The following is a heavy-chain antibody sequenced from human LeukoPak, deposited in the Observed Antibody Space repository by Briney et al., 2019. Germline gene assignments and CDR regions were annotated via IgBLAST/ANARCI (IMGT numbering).Heavy chain of an antibody. CDR2: IIPIFGTA. D-gene: IGHD3-3*01. CDR3: ARVKHREGILRFLDRDNYYYYGMDV. Sequence: SVKVSCKASGGTFSSYAISWVRQAPGQGLGWMGGIIPIFGTANYAQKVQGRVTMSTDTTTSTAYMELRSLRSDDTAVYYCARVKHREGILRFLDRDNYYYYGMDVRGQGTTVTVSS. J-gene: IGHJ6*02. V-gene: IGHV1-69*05. CDR1: GGTFSSYA.